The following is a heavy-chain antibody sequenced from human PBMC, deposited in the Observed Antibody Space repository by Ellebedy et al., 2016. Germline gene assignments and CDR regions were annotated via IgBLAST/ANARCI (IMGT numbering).Heavy chain of an antibody. Sequence: SETLSLXXSVSGASVTSSITYWSWIRQPPGRGLEWIGYISYSGNTNVNPSLQSRITISVDTSQNQFSMNLSSVTAADTAVYYCARDFKYSGSITHRYYFDSWGRGTLVTVSS. CDR1: GASVTSSITY. V-gene: IGHV4-61*01. CDR2: ISYSGNT. J-gene: IGHJ4*02. CDR3: ARDFKYSGSITHRYYFDS. D-gene: IGHD6-13*01.